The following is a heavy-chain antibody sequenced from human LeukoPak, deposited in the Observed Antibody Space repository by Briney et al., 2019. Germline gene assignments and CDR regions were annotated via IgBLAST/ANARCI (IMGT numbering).Heavy chain of an antibody. CDR2: INPSSGGT. CDR3: ARGYYDSSGYYSDY. V-gene: IGHV1-2*06. CDR1: GYTFTGYY. J-gene: IGHJ4*02. D-gene: IGHD3-22*01. Sequence: ASVKVSCKASGYTFTGYYMHWVRQAPGQGLEWMGRINPSSGGTNYAQKFQGRVTMTRDTSISTAYMELSRLRSDDTAVYYCARGYYDSSGYYSDYWGQGTLVTVSS.